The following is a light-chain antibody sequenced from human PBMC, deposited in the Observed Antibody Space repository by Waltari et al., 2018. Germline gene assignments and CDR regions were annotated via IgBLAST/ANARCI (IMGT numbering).Light chain of an antibody. CDR3: TAYRSGSTSWV. V-gene: IGLV2-14*01. CDR2: DVS. J-gene: IGLJ3*02. Sequence: QSALTQPASVSGSPGQSITISCTGTSNDVGGYNYVSWYQQYPGKAPKVMIYDVSNRPSAVSNRFSGPTARTPAFLTISGVRAGEEADYYCTAYRSGSTSWVFGGGTKLTVL. CDR1: SNDVGGYNY.